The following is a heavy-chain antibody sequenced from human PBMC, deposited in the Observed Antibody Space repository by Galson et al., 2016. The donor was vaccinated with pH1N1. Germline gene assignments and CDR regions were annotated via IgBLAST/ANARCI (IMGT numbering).Heavy chain of an antibody. CDR3: VRKNYGDAFDI. Sequence: SLRLSCAASGFTFNEYGMNWVRQAPGKGLEWVSGVICNGGSPGYADSVKGRFTISRDNAKKSLYLQLNSLRAEDTAVYYCVRKNYGDAFDIWGRGTMVTVSS. CDR1: GFTFNEYG. V-gene: IGHV3-20*04. D-gene: IGHD3-10*01. CDR2: VICNGGSP. J-gene: IGHJ3*02.